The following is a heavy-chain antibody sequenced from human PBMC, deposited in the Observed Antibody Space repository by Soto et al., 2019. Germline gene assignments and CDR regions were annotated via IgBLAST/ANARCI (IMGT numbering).Heavy chain of an antibody. CDR1: GFTFSSYA. D-gene: IGHD6-6*01. CDR2: ISYDGSNK. CDR3: ARDFEPSSSSHDFDY. J-gene: IGHJ4*02. V-gene: IGHV3-30-3*01. Sequence: QVQLVESGGGVVQPGRSLRLSCAASGFTFSSYAMHWVRQAPGKGLAWVAVISYDGSNKYYADSVKGRFTISRDNSKNTLYLQMNSLRAEDTAVYYCARDFEPSSSSHDFDYWGQGTLVTVSS.